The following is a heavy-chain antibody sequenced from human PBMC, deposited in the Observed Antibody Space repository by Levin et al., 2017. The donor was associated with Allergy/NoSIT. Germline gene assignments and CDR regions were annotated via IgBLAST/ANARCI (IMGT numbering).Heavy chain of an antibody. CDR1: GFTFSSYG. Sequence: GESLKISCAASGFTFSSYGMHWVRQAPGKGLEWVAVISYDGSNKYYADSVKGRFTISRDNSKNTLYLQTNSLRAEDTAVYYCAKTPYSSGWERFDYWGQGTLVTVSS. J-gene: IGHJ4*02. CDR3: AKTPYSSGWERFDY. CDR2: ISYDGSNK. V-gene: IGHV3-30*18. D-gene: IGHD6-19*01.